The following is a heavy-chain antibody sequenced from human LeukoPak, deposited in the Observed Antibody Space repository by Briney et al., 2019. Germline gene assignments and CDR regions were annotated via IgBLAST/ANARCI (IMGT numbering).Heavy chain of an antibody. J-gene: IGHJ6*02. Sequence: ASVKVSCKASGYTFTSYDINWVRQATGQGLEWMGWMNPNSGNTGYAQKFQGRVTMTRNTSISTAYMELSSLRSEDAAVYYCARGLRAAPYYYYGMDVWGQGTTVTVSS. CDR2: MNPNSGNT. D-gene: IGHD2-15*01. V-gene: IGHV1-8*01. CDR3: ARGLRAAPYYYYGMDV. CDR1: GYTFTSYD.